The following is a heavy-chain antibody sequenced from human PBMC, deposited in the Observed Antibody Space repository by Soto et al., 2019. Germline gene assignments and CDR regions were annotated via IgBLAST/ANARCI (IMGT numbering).Heavy chain of an antibody. J-gene: IGHJ5*02. CDR3: ARAGSGLSPSPQQFDT. Sequence: QAQLQESGPGLVKPSETLSLTCTVSGGSISGYYWSWIRQPPGKGLEWIGYIYYSGRTNYNPSLKSRVPMSVDTSKNPFTLKLSSVTAADTAVYYCARAGSGLSPSPQQFDTWGQETLVSVSS. CDR2: IYYSGRT. D-gene: IGHD6-19*01. CDR1: GGSISGYY. V-gene: IGHV4-59*01.